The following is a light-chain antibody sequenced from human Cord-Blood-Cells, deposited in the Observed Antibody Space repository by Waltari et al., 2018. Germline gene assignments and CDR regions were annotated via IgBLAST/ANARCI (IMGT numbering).Light chain of an antibody. J-gene: IGLJ3*02. V-gene: IGLV3-19*01. Sequence: SSELTQDPAVSVALGQTVRITCQGDSLRSYYASWYQQKPGQAPVLVIYGKNNRPSGIPDRFSGSSSGNTACLTITGAQAEDEADYYCNSRDSSGNHWVFGGGTKLTVL. CDR3: NSRDSSGNHWV. CDR1: SLRSYY. CDR2: GKN.